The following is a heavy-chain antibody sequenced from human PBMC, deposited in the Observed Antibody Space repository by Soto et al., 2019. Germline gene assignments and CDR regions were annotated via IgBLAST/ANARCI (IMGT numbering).Heavy chain of an antibody. D-gene: IGHD6-6*01. CDR1: GYTFTNYG. V-gene: IGHV1-18*01. CDR3: ARVRQRVGYFYYYMDV. J-gene: IGHJ6*03. CDR2: ISAYNGDT. Sequence: QVQLLQSGAEVKKPGASVKVSCKASGYTFTNYGITWVRQAPGQGLEWMGWISAYNGDTHYTQRLQGRVTMTTDTSTNTAYMELRGLRSDDTAVYYCARVRQRVGYFYYYMDVWGKGTTVTVSS.